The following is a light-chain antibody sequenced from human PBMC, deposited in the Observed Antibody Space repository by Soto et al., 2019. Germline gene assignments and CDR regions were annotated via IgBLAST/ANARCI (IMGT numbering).Light chain of an antibody. CDR1: QSVSSN. CDR2: GAS. V-gene: IGKV3-15*01. J-gene: IGKJ1*01. CDR3: QKYNNWPRT. Sequence: EIVMTQSPATLSVSPGERATLPCRASQSVSSNLAWYQQKPGQAPRLLIYGASTRATGIPARFSGSGSGTEFTLTISSLQSEDFAVYYCQKYNNWPRTFGQGTKVDIK.